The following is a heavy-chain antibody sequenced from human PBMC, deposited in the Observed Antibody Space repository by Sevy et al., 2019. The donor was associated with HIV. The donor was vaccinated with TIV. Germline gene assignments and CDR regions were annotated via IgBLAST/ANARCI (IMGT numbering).Heavy chain of an antibody. V-gene: IGHV1-18*01. CDR2: ISTYNT. J-gene: IGHJ1*01. D-gene: IGHD1-26*01. CDR3: ARAPGGSQGPVQYFQH. Sequence: ASVTVSCKSSRYTFTSYRITWVRQAPGQGLDGMGWISTYNTNYEEKLQGRVTMTTDTSTSTVYMELRSLRSDDTAVYDCARAPGGSQGPVQYFQHWGQGTLVTVSS. CDR1: RYTFTSYR.